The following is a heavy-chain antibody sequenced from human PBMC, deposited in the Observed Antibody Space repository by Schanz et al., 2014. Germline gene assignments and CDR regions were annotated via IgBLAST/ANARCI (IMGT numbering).Heavy chain of an antibody. D-gene: IGHD1-26*01. CDR1: GFIFSNYG. CDR3: ARDHTTESYYSAGPPIDY. J-gene: IGHJ4*02. Sequence: QGQLVESGGGVVQPGKSLRLSCATSGFIFSNYGMHWVRQAPGGGLEWVAGISNGGSDEYYVDSVKGRITISRDNSKNTLFLQMNSLRAEDTAVYYCARDHTTESYYSAGPPIDYWGQGTLLTVSS. CDR2: ISNGGSDE. V-gene: IGHV3-33*05.